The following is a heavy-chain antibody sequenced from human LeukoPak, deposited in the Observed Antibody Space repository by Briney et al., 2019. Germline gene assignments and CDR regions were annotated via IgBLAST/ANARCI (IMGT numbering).Heavy chain of an antibody. J-gene: IGHJ4*02. CDR3: ARDRSAGSFDY. CDR1: GFTLSAYT. D-gene: IGHD1-26*01. V-gene: IGHV3-11*01. CDR2: ISSSGSTI. Sequence: GGSLRLSCIASGFTLSAYTMSWIRQAPGKGLEWVSYISSSGSTIYYADSVKGRFTISRDNAKNSLYLQMNSLRAEDTAVYYCARDRSAGSFDYWGQGTLVTVSS.